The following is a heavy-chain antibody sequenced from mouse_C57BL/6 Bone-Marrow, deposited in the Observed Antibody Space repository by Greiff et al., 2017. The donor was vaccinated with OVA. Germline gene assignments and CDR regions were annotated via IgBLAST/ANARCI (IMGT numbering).Heavy chain of an antibody. J-gene: IGHJ4*01. CDR2: IDPSDSET. CDR3: AKGYYYGSSYPYYAMDY. CDR1: GYTFTSYW. D-gene: IGHD1-1*01. V-gene: IGHV1-52*01. Sequence: VQLQQPGAELVRPGSSVKLSCKASGYTFTSYWMHWVKQRPIQGLEWIGNIDPSDSETHYNQKFKDKATLTVDKSSSTAYMQLSSLTSEDSAVYYCAKGYYYGSSYPYYAMDYWGQGTSVTVSS.